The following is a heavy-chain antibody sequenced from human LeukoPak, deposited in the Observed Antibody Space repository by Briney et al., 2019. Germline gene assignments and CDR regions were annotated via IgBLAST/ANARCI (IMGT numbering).Heavy chain of an antibody. Sequence: SETLSLTCTVSGGSIRSRTYYWSWIRQPPGKGLEWIGEINHSGSTNYNPSLKSRVTISVDTSKNQFSLKLSSVTAADTAVYYCARLFAGTFDYWGQGTLVTVSS. V-gene: IGHV4-39*07. CDR3: ARLFAGTFDY. J-gene: IGHJ4*02. CDR1: GGSIRSRTYY. CDR2: INHSGST. D-gene: IGHD1-14*01.